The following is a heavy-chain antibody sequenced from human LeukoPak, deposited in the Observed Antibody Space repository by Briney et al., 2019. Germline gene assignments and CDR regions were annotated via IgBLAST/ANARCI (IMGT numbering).Heavy chain of an antibody. CDR3: ARTMIVSYYFDY. Sequence: GGSLRLSCAASEFTFSKYAMNWVRQAPGKGLEWVSGISGSADYTYYADSVKGRFTISRDNSKNTLYLQMNSLRAEDTAVYYCARTMIVSYYFDYWGQGTLVTVSS. CDR2: ISGSADYT. CDR1: EFTFSKYA. D-gene: IGHD3-22*01. V-gene: IGHV3-23*01. J-gene: IGHJ4*02.